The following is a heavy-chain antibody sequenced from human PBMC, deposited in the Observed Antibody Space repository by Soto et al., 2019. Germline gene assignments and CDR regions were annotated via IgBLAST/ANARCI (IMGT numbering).Heavy chain of an antibody. CDR3: ARENDILTMDV. V-gene: IGHV4-59*01. CDR2: IYYSGST. Sequence: SETLSLTCTVSGGSISSYYWSWIRQPPGKGLEWIGYIYYSGSTNYNPSLKSRVTISVDTSKNQFSLKLSSVTAADTAVYYCARENDILTMDVWGQGTTVTVSS. D-gene: IGHD3-9*01. CDR1: GGSISSYY. J-gene: IGHJ6*02.